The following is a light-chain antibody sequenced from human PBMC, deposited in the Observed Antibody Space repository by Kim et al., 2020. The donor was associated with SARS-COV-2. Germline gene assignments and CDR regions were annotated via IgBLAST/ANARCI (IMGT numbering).Light chain of an antibody. CDR3: KQNNNWPRT. J-gene: IGKJ1*01. CDR2: VAS. V-gene: IGKV3-15*01. Sequence: RGERAPCSCRARQSGSSNLAWYQQKPGQAPRLLIKVASTRATGIPARFRGSGSGTEFTLTISSLQSEDLEVYYGKQNNNWPRTFGQGTKGDIK. CDR1: QSGSSN.